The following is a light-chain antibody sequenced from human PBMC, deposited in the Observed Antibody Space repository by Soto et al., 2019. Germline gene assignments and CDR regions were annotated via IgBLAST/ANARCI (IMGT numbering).Light chain of an antibody. J-gene: IGKJ1*01. Sequence: EIVMTQSPATLSVSXXXXXTXSXRASQSISANLAWYQQKPGQTPRLLIYGASTRASGVPAKFSGSGSGTEFTLTISSLQSEDFAVYYCQQYNNWPRTFGQGTKVDI. V-gene: IGKV3-15*01. CDR1: QSISAN. CDR3: QQYNNWPRT. CDR2: GAS.